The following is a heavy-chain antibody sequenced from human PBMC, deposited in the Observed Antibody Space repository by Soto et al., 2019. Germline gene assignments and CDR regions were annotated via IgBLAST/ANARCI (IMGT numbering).Heavy chain of an antibody. J-gene: IGHJ5*02. Sequence: QLQLQESGSGLVKPSQTLSLTCAVSGGSISSGGYSWSWIRQLPGKGLEWIGYIYHSGSTYYNPSLKSRVTISVDRSKNQFSLKLSSVTAADTAVYYCARGSNYYDSSGYLNWFDPWGQGTLVTVSS. CDR2: IYHSGST. CDR1: GGSISSGGYS. D-gene: IGHD3-22*01. CDR3: ARGSNYYDSSGYLNWFDP. V-gene: IGHV4-30-2*01.